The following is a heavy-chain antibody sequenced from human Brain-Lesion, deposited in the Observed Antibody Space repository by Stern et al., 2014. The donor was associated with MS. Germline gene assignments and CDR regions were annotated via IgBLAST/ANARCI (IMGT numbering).Heavy chain of an antibody. CDR3: ARGARYSDSSGYYFYFDY. Sequence: VQLVESGPGLVKPSQTLPLTCTVSGGSINSGGYYWSWIRQYPGKGLEWIGYIYYTGSAYYDPSLKSRLSMSIDTSKNKFSLNLNSVTAADTAVYYCARGARYSDSSGYYFYFDYWGQGTLVTVSS. V-gene: IGHV4-31*03. D-gene: IGHD3-22*01. CDR1: GGSINSGGYY. CDR2: IYYTGSA. J-gene: IGHJ4*02.